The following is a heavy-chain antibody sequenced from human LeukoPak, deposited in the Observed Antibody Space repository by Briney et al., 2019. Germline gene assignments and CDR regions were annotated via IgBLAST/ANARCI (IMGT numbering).Heavy chain of an antibody. V-gene: IGHV3-64D*09. CDR2: INDNGGRT. D-gene: IGHD1-26*01. CDR3: VKDVGGSYAFDY. J-gene: IGHJ4*02. Sequence: LPGGSLRLSCSASGFTFSRYAMHWVRQAPGKGLEYVSGINDNGGRTHYGDSVKGRFSISRDNSKNTLHLQMSTLRAEDTALYYCVKDVGGSYAFDYWGQGILVTVAS. CDR1: GFTFSRYA.